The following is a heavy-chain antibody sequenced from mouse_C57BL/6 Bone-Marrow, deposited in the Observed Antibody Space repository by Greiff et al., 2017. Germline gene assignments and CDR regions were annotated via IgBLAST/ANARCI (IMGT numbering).Heavy chain of an antibody. CDR1: GFTFSDYY. CDR2: ISNGGGST. V-gene: IGHV5-12*01. J-gene: IGHJ4*01. Sequence: EVKLVESGGGLVQPGGSLKLSCAASGFTFSDYYMYWVRQTPEKRLEWVAYISNGGGSTYYPDTVKGRFTISRDNAKNTLYLQMSRLKSEDTAMYYCARHITTVVAVYYYAMDYWGQGTSVTVSS. D-gene: IGHD1-1*01. CDR3: ARHITTVVAVYYYAMDY.